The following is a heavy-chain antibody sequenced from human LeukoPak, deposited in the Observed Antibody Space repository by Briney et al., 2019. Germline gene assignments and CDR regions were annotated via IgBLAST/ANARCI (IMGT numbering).Heavy chain of an antibody. D-gene: IGHD3-22*01. V-gene: IGHV3-21*01. J-gene: IGHJ4*02. CDR3: ASAPYYYDSSGYAPGDY. CDR2: ISSSSSYI. Sequence: GGSLRLSCAASGFTFSSYSMNWVRQAPGKGLEWVSSISSSSSYIYYADSVKGRFTISRDNAKNSLYLQMNSLRAEDTAVYYCASAPYYYDSSGYAPGDYWGQGTLVTVSS. CDR1: GFTFSSYS.